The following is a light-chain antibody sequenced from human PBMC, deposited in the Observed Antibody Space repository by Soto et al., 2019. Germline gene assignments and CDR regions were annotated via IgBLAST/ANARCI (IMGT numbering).Light chain of an antibody. V-gene: IGLV2-23*01. Sequence: QSALTQPASVSGSPGQSITISCTGTTSDFGSHNLVSWYQQHPGRAPKLMVYVGSERPSGVSNRFSGSKSGNTASLTISGLQAEDEADYYCCSYAGSPYVVFGGGTKLTVL. CDR1: TSDFGSHNL. CDR2: VGS. CDR3: CSYAGSPYVV. J-gene: IGLJ2*01.